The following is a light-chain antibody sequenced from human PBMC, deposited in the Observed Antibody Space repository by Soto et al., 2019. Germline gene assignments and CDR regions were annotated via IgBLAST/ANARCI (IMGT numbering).Light chain of an antibody. Sequence: VVAQCPTAVSLSPGERATLSCRASHSVSSYLAWYQQKPGQAPRLLIYDASNRATGIPARFSGSGSGTDFTLTISCLEPEDFALHYCQQRSTLPAATLGGGTKVDIK. CDR2: DAS. CDR1: HSVSSY. V-gene: IGKV3-11*01. J-gene: IGKJ4*01. CDR3: QQRSTLPAAT.